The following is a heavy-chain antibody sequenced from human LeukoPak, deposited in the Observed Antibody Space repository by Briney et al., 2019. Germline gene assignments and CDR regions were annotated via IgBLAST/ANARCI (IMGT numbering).Heavy chain of an antibody. CDR3: ARDRADYVGAFDI. Sequence: GGSLRLSCAASGFTYSSHEMNWVRQAPGKGLEWVSYISSSGNTIYYADSVKGRFTNSRDNANNSLYLQMNSLRAEDTAVYYCARDRADYVGAFDIWGQGTMVTVSS. J-gene: IGHJ3*02. CDR2: ISSSGNTI. CDR1: GFTYSSHE. V-gene: IGHV3-48*03. D-gene: IGHD4-17*01.